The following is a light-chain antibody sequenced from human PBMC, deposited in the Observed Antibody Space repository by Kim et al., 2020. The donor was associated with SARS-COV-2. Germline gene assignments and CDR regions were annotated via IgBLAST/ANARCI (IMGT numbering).Light chain of an antibody. CDR2: HDN. CDR1: KLGDKS. Sequence: VSPGKTASITCSGDKLGDKSACWYQQKPGQSPVLVIYHDNMRPSGIPERFSGSNSGNTATLTISGTQAMDEADYFCQAWDSSTAVFGGGTQLTVL. V-gene: IGLV3-1*01. CDR3: QAWDSSTAV. J-gene: IGLJ2*01.